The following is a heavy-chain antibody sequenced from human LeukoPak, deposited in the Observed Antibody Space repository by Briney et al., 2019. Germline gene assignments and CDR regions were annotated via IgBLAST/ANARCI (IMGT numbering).Heavy chain of an antibody. CDR2: IKQDGSEK. D-gene: IGHD3-10*01. V-gene: IGHV3-7*03. Sequence: GGSLRLSCAASGFTFSSYWMSWVRQAPGKGLEWVANIKQDGSEKYYVDSVKGRFTISRDNAENSLYLQMNSLRAEDTAVYYCARAGDQNWFDPWGQGTLVTVSS. CDR3: ARAGDQNWFDP. J-gene: IGHJ5*02. CDR1: GFTFSSYW.